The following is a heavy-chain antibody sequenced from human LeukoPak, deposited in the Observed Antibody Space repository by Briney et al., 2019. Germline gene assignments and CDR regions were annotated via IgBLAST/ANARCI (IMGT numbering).Heavy chain of an antibody. D-gene: IGHD3-9*01. Sequence: GGSLRLSCAASGSTFSSYWMSWVRQAPGKGLEWVANIKQDGSEKYYVDSVKGRFTISRDNAKNSLYLQMNSLRAVDTAVYYCARSYYDILTGYYDYWGQGTLVTVSS. J-gene: IGHJ4*02. CDR3: ARSYYDILTGYYDY. V-gene: IGHV3-7*01. CDR1: GSTFSSYW. CDR2: IKQDGSEK.